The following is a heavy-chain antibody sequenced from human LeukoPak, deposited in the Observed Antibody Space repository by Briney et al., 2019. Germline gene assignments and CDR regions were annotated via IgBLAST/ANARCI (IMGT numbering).Heavy chain of an antibody. V-gene: IGHV3-7*04. CDR1: RFTFIGYW. J-gene: IGHJ3*01. CDR3: TRDYRRLEDAFDV. Sequence: GGSLRLSCAASRFTFIGYWMSWVRQAPGKGLEWVANIKQDGSEKYYVDSVKGRFTISRDNAERSLYLQINSLRPEDTAVYYCTRDYRRLEDAFDVWGQGTIVTVSS. CDR2: IKQDGSEK. D-gene: IGHD6-19*01.